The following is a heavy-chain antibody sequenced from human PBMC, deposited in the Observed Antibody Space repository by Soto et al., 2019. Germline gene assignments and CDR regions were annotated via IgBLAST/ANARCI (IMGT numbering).Heavy chain of an antibody. CDR1: GFTFSSYA. D-gene: IGHD7-27*01. CDR2: ISNSGGNT. J-gene: IGHJ4*02. V-gene: IGHV3-23*01. Sequence: EVQLLQSGGGLVQPGGSLRLPCAASGFTFSSYAISWVRQAPGKGLEWVSAISNSGGNTYYADSVMGRFTISRDNSKNTLFLQMNSLRAEDTAIYYCAKEWGRPLDYWGQGTLVTVSS. CDR3: AKEWGRPLDY.